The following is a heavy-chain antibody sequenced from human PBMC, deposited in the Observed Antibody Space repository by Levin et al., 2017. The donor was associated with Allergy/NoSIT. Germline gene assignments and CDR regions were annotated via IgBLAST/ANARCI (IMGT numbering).Heavy chain of an antibody. J-gene: IGHJ3*02. CDR2: IYSGGST. D-gene: IGHD1-26*01. V-gene: IGHV3-66*02. CDR1: GFTVSSNY. CDR3: AREGMGAANRLRWAFDI. Sequence: PGGSLRLSCAASGFTVSSNYMSWVRQAPGKGLEWVSVIYSGGSTYYADSVKGRFTISRDNSKNTLYLQMNSLRAEDTAVYYCAREGMGAANRLRWAFDIWGQGTMVTVSS.